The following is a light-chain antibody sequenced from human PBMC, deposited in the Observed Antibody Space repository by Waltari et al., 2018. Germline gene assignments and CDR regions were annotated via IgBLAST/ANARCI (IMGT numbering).Light chain of an antibody. V-gene: IGKV3-20*01. Sequence: EIVLTQSPGTLSLSQGDTATLSCRASESVTTNYLAWYQQKFGQAPRLLIYGAANRATGVPVRFSGSGSGTDFTLTITSLTPEDFAGYYCQQYGASYSVTFGQGTRLEIK. CDR1: ESVTTNY. J-gene: IGKJ5*01. CDR3: QQYGASYSVT. CDR2: GAA.